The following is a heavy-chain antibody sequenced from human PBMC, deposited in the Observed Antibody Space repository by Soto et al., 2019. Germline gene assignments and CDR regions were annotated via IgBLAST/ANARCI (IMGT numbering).Heavy chain of an antibody. CDR1: GGSFSGYY. CDR2: INYSGST. D-gene: IGHD3-10*02. Sequence: PSETLSLTCAVSGGSFSGYYWSWIRQPPGKGLEWIGEINYSGSTNYNPSLKSRVTISVDTSKNQFSLKLSSVTAADTAVYYCATSYVPPDGMDDWGQGTTVTVSS. CDR3: ATSYVPPDGMDD. V-gene: IGHV4-34*01. J-gene: IGHJ6*02.